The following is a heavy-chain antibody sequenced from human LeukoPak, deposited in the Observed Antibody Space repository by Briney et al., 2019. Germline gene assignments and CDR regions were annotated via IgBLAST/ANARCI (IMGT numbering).Heavy chain of an antibody. CDR3: ARDAFLSGSLSPIDY. V-gene: IGHV1-46*01. CDR1: GYIFTNYY. D-gene: IGHD5-12*01. Sequence: ASVKVSCKASGYIFTNYYMHWVRRAPGQGPEWMGIINTSGGSTSSAQKFQGRVTMTRDTSTSTVYMELSSLRSEDTALYYCARDAFLSGSLSPIDYWGQGTLVTVSS. CDR2: INTSGGST. J-gene: IGHJ4*02.